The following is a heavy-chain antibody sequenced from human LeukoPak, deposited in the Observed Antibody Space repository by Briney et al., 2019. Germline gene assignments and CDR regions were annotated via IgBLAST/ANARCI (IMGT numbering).Heavy chain of an antibody. CDR1: GGSISSSSYY. Sequence: PSETLSLTCTVSGGSISSSSYYWGWIRQPPGKGLEWIGSIYYSGSTYYNPSLKSRVTISVDTSKNQFSLKLSSVTAADTAVYYCARLPLVGYSGYDLTLDYWGQGTLVTVSS. J-gene: IGHJ4*02. CDR3: ARLPLVGYSGYDLTLDY. D-gene: IGHD5-12*01. CDR2: IYYSGST. V-gene: IGHV4-39*07.